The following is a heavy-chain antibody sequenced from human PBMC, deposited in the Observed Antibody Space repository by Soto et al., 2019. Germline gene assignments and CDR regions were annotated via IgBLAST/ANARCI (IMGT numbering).Heavy chain of an antibody. V-gene: IGHV4-31*03. Sequence: TLSLTCSVSGGSISSVGHYWTWIRQQPGKGLEWIGYIYYSGSTDYNPSLKSRVTISVDRSKNQFSLNLSSVTAADTAIYYCARESGGYDSSTRYGLDVWGQGTTVTVPS. CDR3: ARESGGYDSSTRYGLDV. CDR2: IYYSGST. D-gene: IGHD6-25*01. CDR1: GGSISSVGHY. J-gene: IGHJ6*02.